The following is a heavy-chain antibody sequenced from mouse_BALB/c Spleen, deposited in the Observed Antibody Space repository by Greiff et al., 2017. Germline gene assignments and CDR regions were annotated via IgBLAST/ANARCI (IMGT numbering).Heavy chain of an antibody. CDR1: GFTFSSFG. D-gene: IGHD2-3*01. CDR2: ISSGSSTI. V-gene: IGHV5-17*02. J-gene: IGHJ4*01. Sequence: EVKLQESGGGLVQPGGSRKLSCAASGFTFSSFGMHWVRQAPEKGLEWVAYISSGSSTIYYADTVKGRFTISRDNPKNTLFLQMTSLRSEDTAMYYCAREYDGYYAMDYWGQGTSVTVSS. CDR3: AREYDGYYAMDY.